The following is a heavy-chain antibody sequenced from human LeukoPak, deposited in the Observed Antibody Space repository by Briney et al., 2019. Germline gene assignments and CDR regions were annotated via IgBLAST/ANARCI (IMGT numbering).Heavy chain of an antibody. CDR1: GFTFSSYW. V-gene: IGHV3-7*01. CDR2: IKQDGSEK. J-gene: IGHJ4*02. Sequence: GGSLRLSCAASGFTFSSYWMSWVREAPGKGLEWVANIKQDGSEKYYVDSVKGRFTISRDNAKNSLYLQMNSLRAEDTAVYYCASFRYSYNWDFDYWGQGTLVTVSS. D-gene: IGHD5-24*01. CDR3: ASFRYSYNWDFDY.